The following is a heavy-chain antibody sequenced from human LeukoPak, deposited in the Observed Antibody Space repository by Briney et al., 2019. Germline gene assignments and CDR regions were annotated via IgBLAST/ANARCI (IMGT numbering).Heavy chain of an antibody. CDR2: IRQDGSEK. D-gene: IGHD3-16*02. J-gene: IGHJ4*02. CDR3: AREWGSYRYPSDY. CDR1: GFTFSNYC. Sequence: SGGSLRLSCAASGFTFSNYCMSWVRQAPGKGLEWVANIRQDGSEKYYVDSVKGRFTISRDNAKNSLYLQMNSLRVEDTAVYYCAREWGSYRYPSDYWGQGTLVTVSS. V-gene: IGHV3-7*01.